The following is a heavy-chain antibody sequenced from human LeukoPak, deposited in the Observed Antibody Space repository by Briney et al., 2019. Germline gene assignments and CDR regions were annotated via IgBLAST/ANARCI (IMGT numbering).Heavy chain of an antibody. CDR3: VKVGPGSAFDI. V-gene: IGHV1-18*01. Sequence: GASVKVSCKASRGTLIRYAIRWVRQAPGHRRGGMGGFSAYKGNTNYVQKLPGRVTMTTDTSTRTTYMELSRLTSDDTPVYYCVKVGPGSAFDIWGQGKMVTVSS. CDR1: RGTLIRYA. J-gene: IGHJ3*02. D-gene: IGHD3-10*01. CDR2: FSAYKGNT.